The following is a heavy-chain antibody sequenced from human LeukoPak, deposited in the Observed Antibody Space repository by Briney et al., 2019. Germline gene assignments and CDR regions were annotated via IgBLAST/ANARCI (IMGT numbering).Heavy chain of an antibody. J-gene: IGHJ4*02. D-gene: IGHD6-19*01. CDR2: IYYSGST. CDR3: ARVVIAVAGTIDY. V-gene: IGHV4-39*07. CDR1: GGSISSSSYY. Sequence: SETLSLTCTVSGGSISSSSYYWGWIRQPPGKGLEWVGSIYYSGSTYYNPSLKSRVTISVDTSKNQFSLKLSSVTAADTAVYYCARVVIAVAGTIDYWGQGTLVTVSS.